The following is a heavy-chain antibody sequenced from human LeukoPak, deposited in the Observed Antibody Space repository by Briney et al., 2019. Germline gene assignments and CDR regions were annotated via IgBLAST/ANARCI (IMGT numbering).Heavy chain of an antibody. CDR1: GGTFGNYA. CDR2: IIPNVDIR. V-gene: IGHV1-69*04. D-gene: IGHD3-16*01. CDR3: AREDQGDGPICGDFEF. Sequence: ASVKVSCKASGGTFGNYAVSWVRQAPGQGLEWMGRIIPNVDIRNYKQKFQGRVTITADESTSTVYLELTTLRSDDTAVYYCAREDQGDGPICGDFEFWGQGTLVTVSS. J-gene: IGHJ4*02.